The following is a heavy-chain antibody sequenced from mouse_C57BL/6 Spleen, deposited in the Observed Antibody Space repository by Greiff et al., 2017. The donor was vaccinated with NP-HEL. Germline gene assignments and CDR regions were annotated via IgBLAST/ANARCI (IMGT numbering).Heavy chain of an antibody. Sequence: EVQLQQSGAELVRPGSSVKMSCTTSGYTFTSYGINWVKQRPGQGLEWIGYIYIGNGYTEYNEKFKGKATLTSDTSSSTAYMQLSSLTSEDSAIYFCATQKPAQSMGYFDYWGQGTTLTVSS. CDR3: ATQKPAQSMGYFDY. V-gene: IGHV1-58*01. J-gene: IGHJ2*01. D-gene: IGHD3-2*02. CDR2: IYIGNGYT. CDR1: GYTFTSYG.